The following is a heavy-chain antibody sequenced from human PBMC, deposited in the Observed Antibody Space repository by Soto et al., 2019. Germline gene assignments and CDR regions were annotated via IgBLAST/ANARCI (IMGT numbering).Heavy chain of an antibody. J-gene: IGHJ4*02. D-gene: IGHD5-18*01. V-gene: IGHV3-30*18. CDR2: ISYDGSNK. CDR3: AKGSTAITYFDL. Sequence: QVQLVESGGGVVQPGRSLRLSCAASGFTFSSYGMHWVRQAPGKGLEWVAVISYDGSNKFYADSVKGRFTISRDNSKNTVYLQMNSLRAEDTAVYYCAKGSTAITYFDLWGQGTLVTVSS. CDR1: GFTFSSYG.